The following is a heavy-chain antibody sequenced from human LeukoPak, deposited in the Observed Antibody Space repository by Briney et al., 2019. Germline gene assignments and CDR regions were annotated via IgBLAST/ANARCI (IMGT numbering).Heavy chain of an antibody. CDR2: FDPEDGET. Sequence: GASVKVSCKVSGYTLTDLSMHWVRQSPGKGLEWPGGFDPEDGETIYAQKFQGRITMTEDTSTDTAYMELSSLRSEDTAIYYCAKDENIVVVTAILDSWGQGTLVTVSS. J-gene: IGHJ5*01. CDR1: GYTLTDLS. D-gene: IGHD2-21*02. V-gene: IGHV1-24*01. CDR3: AKDENIVVVTAILDS.